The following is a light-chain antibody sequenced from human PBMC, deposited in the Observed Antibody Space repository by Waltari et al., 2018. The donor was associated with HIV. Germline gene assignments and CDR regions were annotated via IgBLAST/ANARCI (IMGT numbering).Light chain of an antibody. V-gene: IGLV2-14*03. Sequence: QSALTQPASVSGSPGQSITISCTGTSSHVGGSNYVSRYQQHPGKAPQLMIYDVSNRPSEVSNRVSGSKSGNTASLTISGLQAEDEADYYCSSYTSSSTYVVFGGGTKLTVL. CDR2: DVS. CDR3: SSYTSSSTYVV. CDR1: SSHVGGSNY. J-gene: IGLJ2*01.